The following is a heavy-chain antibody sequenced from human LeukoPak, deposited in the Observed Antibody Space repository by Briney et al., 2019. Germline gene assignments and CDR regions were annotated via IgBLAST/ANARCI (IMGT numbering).Heavy chain of an antibody. V-gene: IGHV3-30-3*01. CDR2: ISYDGSNK. CDR3: ARPYSSSLVLDY. Sequence: GGSLRLSCAASGFTFSSYAMHWVRQAPGKGLEWVAVISYDGSNKYYADSVKGRFTISRDNSKNTLYLQMNSLRAEDTAVYYCARPYSSSLVLDYWGQGTLVTVSS. J-gene: IGHJ4*02. CDR1: GFTFSSYA. D-gene: IGHD6-13*01.